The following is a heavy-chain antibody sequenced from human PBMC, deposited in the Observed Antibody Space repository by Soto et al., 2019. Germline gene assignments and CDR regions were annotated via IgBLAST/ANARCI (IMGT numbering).Heavy chain of an antibody. J-gene: IGHJ4*02. CDR3: ARDIPPLLERRPFDY. CDR2: ISAHNGNT. D-gene: IGHD1-1*01. CDR1: AYTFTSYG. V-gene: IGHV1-18*01. Sequence: ASGKVACKASAYTFTSYGISCARQAPGQGLEWMGWISAHNGNTNYAQKLQGRVTMTTDTSKSTAYMELRSLRSDDTAVYYCARDIPPLLERRPFDYWGQGTLLTVSS.